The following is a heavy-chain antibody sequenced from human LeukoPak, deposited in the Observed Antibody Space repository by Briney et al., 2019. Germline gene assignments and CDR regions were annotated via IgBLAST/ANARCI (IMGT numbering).Heavy chain of an antibody. V-gene: IGHV1-69*04. CDR1: GGTISSYT. D-gene: IGHD6-6*01. Sequence: ASVKVSCKASGGTISSYTISWVRQAPGQGLEWMGRIIPILGIANYAQKFQGRVTITADKSTSTAYMELSSLRSEDTAVYYCARDPPMWNSSSSVDYWGQGTLVTVSS. CDR2: IIPILGIA. CDR3: ARDPPMWNSSSSVDY. J-gene: IGHJ4*02.